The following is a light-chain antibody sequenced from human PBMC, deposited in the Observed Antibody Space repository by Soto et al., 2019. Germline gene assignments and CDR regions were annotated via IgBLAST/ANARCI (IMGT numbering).Light chain of an antibody. CDR2: AAS. V-gene: IGKV1-39*01. J-gene: IGKJ5*01. CDR3: QQSYSTPPT. CDR1: QSISSY. Sequence: DIQMTQSPSSLSASVGDRVTITCRASQSISSYLNWYQQKPGKAPKLLIYAASSLQSGVPSRFSGSGSGTDFTFTICILQPEDFATYYGQQSYSTPPTFGQGTRLDIK.